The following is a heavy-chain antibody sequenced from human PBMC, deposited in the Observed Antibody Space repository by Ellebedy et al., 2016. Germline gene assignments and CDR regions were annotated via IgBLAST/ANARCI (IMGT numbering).Heavy chain of an antibody. V-gene: IGHV2-5*01. J-gene: IGHJ4*02. CDR3: VHRTTVTSVDY. CDR1: GFSLNTDQVV. CDR2: IYGNDDK. D-gene: IGHD4-11*01. Sequence: SGPTLVKPTQTLTLTCTFSGFSLNTDQVVVGWIRQPPGGALEWLSFIYGNDDKRYRPSLRSRLTITKDTSKNQVVLTMTNMDPVDTGTYFCVHRTTVTSVDYWGQGILVTVSS.